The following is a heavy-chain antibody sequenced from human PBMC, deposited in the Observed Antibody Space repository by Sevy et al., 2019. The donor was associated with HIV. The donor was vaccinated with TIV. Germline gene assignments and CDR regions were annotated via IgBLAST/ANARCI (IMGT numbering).Heavy chain of an antibody. CDR1: GYTFTGYY. V-gene: IGHV1-2*02. D-gene: IGHD5-12*01. Sequence: ASVKVSCKASGYTFTGYYMHWVRQAPGQGVEWMGWINPNSGGTNYAQKFQGRVTMTRDTSISTAYMELSRLRSDDTAVYYCARVSSGYDAEHDYLGQGTLVTVSS. CDR2: INPNSGGT. J-gene: IGHJ4*02. CDR3: ARVSSGYDAEHDY.